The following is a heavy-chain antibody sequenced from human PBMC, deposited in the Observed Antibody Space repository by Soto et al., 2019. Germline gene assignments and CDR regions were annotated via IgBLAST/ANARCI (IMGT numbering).Heavy chain of an antibody. Sequence: QVQLQQSGPGLVKPSQTLSLTCAISGDSVSSDSVTWNWIRQSPSRGLEWLGRTYYRSKWYSDYALSVISRVTINADMSKNQVSLQLNSVTPEDSAVYYCVRLIGNSWLDYWGQGTLVTVSS. CDR3: VRLIGNSWLDY. CDR2: TYYRSKWYS. D-gene: IGHD2-8*01. J-gene: IGHJ5*01. V-gene: IGHV6-1*01. CDR1: GDSVSSDSVT.